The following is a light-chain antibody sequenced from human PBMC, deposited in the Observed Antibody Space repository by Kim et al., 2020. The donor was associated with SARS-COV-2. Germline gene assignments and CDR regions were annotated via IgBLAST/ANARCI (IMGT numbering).Light chain of an antibody. CDR3: QQYTNWPPEYT. CDR2: SAS. CDR1: QSVRSN. V-gene: IGKV3-15*01. J-gene: IGKJ2*01. Sequence: SPGERATLSCRASQSVRSNLAWYQQKASQAPSLIIYSASTRATGVPARFSGSGSGTEFTLTIGSLQSEDFAVYYCQQYTNWPPEYTFGQGTKLEI.